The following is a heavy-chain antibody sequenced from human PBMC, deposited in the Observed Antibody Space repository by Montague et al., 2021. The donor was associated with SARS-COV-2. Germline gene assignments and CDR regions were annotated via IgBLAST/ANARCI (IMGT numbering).Heavy chain of an antibody. V-gene: IGHV4-34*01. Sequence: SETLSLTCAVYGGSFSGFYWSWIRQPPGKGLEWIGEISHSGSTDXNSSLKSRVTISVDTSKNQFSLKLGSVTAADTAVYYCACGGTVTTYYYDFYGMDVWGQGTTVTVSS. CDR1: GGSFSGFY. CDR3: ACGGTVTTYYYDFYGMDV. D-gene: IGHD4-17*01. J-gene: IGHJ6*02. CDR2: ISHSGST.